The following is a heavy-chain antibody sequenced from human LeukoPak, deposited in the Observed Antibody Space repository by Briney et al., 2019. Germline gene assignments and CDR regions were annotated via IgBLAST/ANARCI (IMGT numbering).Heavy chain of an antibody. J-gene: IGHJ4*02. V-gene: IGHV3-9*01. D-gene: IGHD2-2*01. CDR3: ARAYCSSTRCSYYFDS. CDR1: GFTFDDYA. Sequence: GGSLRLSCAASGFTFDDYAMHWVRQAPGKGLEWVSGISWNSGRIGYADSVKGRFTISGDNAKNSLYLQMNSLRAEDTAVYYCARAYCSSTRCSYYFDSWGQGTLVTVSS. CDR2: ISWNSGRI.